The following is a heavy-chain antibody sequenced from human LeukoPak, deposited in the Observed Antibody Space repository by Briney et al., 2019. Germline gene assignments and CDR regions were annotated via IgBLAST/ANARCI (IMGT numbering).Heavy chain of an antibody. CDR3: ARDLVVVVAARGGY. CDR2: ISSSSSYI. J-gene: IGHJ4*02. Sequence: GGSLSLSCAASGFTFSSYSMNWVRQAPGKGLEWVSSISSSSSYIYYADSVKGRFTISRDNAKNSLYLQMNSLRAEDTAVYYCARDLVVVVAARGGYWGQGTLVTVSS. V-gene: IGHV3-21*01. D-gene: IGHD2-15*01. CDR1: GFTFSSYS.